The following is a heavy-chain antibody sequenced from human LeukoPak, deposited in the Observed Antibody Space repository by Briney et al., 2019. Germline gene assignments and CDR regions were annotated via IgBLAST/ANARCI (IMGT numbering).Heavy chain of an antibody. J-gene: IGHJ4*02. V-gene: IGHV1-18*01. CDR3: ARDRWELRSDSHPATIDY. CDR1: GYTFTSYG. D-gene: IGHD1-26*01. CDR2: ISAYNGNT. Sequence: ASVKVSCKASGYTFTSYGISWVRQAPGQGLEWMGWISAYNGNTNYAQKLQGRVTMTTDTSTSTAYMELRSLRSDDTAVYYCARDRWELRSDSHPATIDYWGQGTLVTVSS.